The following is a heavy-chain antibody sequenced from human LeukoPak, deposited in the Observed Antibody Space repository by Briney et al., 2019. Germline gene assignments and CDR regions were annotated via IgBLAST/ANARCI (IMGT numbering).Heavy chain of an antibody. Sequence: GGSLRLSCAASGFTVSSNYMSWVRQAPGKGLEWVSVIYSGGSTYYADSVKGRFTISRDNSKNTLYLQMNSLRAEDTAVYYCARAGGYSYGYVGYWGQGTLVTVSS. D-gene: IGHD5-18*01. CDR1: GFTVSSNY. V-gene: IGHV3-66*01. CDR3: ARAGGYSYGYVGY. CDR2: IYSGGST. J-gene: IGHJ4*02.